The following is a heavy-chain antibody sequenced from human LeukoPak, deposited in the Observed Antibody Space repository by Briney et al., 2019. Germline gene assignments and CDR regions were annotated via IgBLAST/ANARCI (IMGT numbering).Heavy chain of an antibody. J-gene: IGHJ5*02. CDR3: ARASSTRSWFDP. V-gene: IGHV1-8*01. CDR2: MNPNSGNT. D-gene: IGHD2-2*01. Sequence: ASVKVSCKASGYTFTSYDMNWVRQATGQGLEWMGWMNPNSGNTGYAQKFQGRVTMTRNTSISTAYMELSSLRSEDTAVYYCARASSTRSWFDPWGQGTLVTVSS. CDR1: GYTFTSYD.